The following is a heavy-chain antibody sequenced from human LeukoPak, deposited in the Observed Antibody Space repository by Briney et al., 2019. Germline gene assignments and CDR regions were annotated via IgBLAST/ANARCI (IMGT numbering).Heavy chain of an antibody. V-gene: IGHV4-59*01. CDR3: ARDNYGSGNFDY. D-gene: IGHD3-10*01. CDR1: GGSTSSYY. CDR2: IYYSGST. Sequence: SETLSLTCTVSGGSTSSYYWSWIRQPPGKGLEWIGYIYYSGSTNYNPSLKSRVTISVDTSKNQFSLKLSSVTAADTAVYYCARDNYGSGNFDYWGQGTLVTVSS. J-gene: IGHJ4*02.